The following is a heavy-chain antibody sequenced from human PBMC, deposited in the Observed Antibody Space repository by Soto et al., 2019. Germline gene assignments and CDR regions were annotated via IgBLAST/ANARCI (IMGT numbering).Heavy chain of an antibody. CDR2: IYYSGST. CDR3: ARDIVLVVAARPHRYYYYYMDV. CDR1: GGSISSYY. Sequence: PLEIMSLTSTVSGGSISSYYWSWIRQPPGKGLELIGYIYYSGSTNYNPSLKSRVTISVDTSKNQFSLKLSSVTAADTAVYYCARDIVLVVAARPHRYYYYYMDVWGKGTTVTVSS. D-gene: IGHD2-15*01. V-gene: IGHV4-59*01. J-gene: IGHJ6*03.